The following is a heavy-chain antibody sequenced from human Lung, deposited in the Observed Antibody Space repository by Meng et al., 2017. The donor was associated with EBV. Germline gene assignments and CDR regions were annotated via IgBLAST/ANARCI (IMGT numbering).Heavy chain of an antibody. CDR3: ARDRCSGGSCYST. Sequence: EVQLVDSGGGLVKPGGSLGLSCAASGFTFSSYSMNWVRQAPGKGLEWVSSISSSSSYIYYADSVKGRFTISRDNAKNSLYLKMNSLRAEDTAVYYCARDRCSGGSCYSTWGQGTLVTVSS. CDR2: ISSSSSYI. D-gene: IGHD2-15*01. J-gene: IGHJ5*02. V-gene: IGHV3-21*01. CDR1: GFTFSSYS.